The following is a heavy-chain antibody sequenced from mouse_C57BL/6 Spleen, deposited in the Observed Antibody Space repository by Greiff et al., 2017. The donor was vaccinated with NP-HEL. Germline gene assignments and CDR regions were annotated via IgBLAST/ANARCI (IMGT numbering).Heavy chain of an antibody. CDR2: IYPGDGDT. Sequence: VQLQQSGPELVKPGASVKISCKASGYAFSSSWMNWVKQRPGKGLEWIGRIYPGDGDTNYNGKFKGKATLTADKSSSTAYMQLSSLTSEDSAVYCCAREGNDYDAGPFDYWGQGTTLTVSS. CDR3: AREGNDYDAGPFDY. D-gene: IGHD2-4*01. CDR1: GYAFSSSW. V-gene: IGHV1-82*01. J-gene: IGHJ2*01.